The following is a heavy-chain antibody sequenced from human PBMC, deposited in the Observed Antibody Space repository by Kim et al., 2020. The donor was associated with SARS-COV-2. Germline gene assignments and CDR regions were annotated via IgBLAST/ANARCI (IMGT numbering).Heavy chain of an antibody. Sequence: SETLSLTCTVSGGSISSGDYYWSWIRQPPGKGLEWIGYIYYSGSTYYNPSLKSRVTISVDTSKNQFSLKLSSVTAADTAVYYCARTMVLFWFDPWGQGTLVTVSS. J-gene: IGHJ5*02. D-gene: IGHD3-10*01. V-gene: IGHV4-30-4*01. CDR2: IYYSGST. CDR3: ARTMVLFWFDP. CDR1: GGSISSGDYY.